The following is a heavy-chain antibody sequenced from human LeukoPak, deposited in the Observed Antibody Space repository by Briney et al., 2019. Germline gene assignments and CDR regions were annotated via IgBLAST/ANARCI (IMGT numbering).Heavy chain of an antibody. Sequence: GGSLRLSCAASGFTFSSYWMSWVRQAPGKGLEWVANIKQDGSEKYYVDSVKGRFTISRDNAKNSLYLQMNSLRAGDTAVYYCARVGTYYYDSSGYVDFDYWGQGTLVTVSS. CDR1: GFTFSSYW. V-gene: IGHV3-7*01. CDR3: ARVGTYYYDSSGYVDFDY. J-gene: IGHJ4*02. D-gene: IGHD3-22*01. CDR2: IKQDGSEK.